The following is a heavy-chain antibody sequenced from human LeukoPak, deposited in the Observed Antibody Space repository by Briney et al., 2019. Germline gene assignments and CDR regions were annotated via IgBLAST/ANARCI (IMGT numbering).Heavy chain of an antibody. CDR1: GFTFSSYG. CDR2: ISHDGTTT. D-gene: IGHD6-25*01. CDR3: AKEPNAYSSGWYFQD. J-gene: IGHJ1*01. V-gene: IGHV3-30*18. Sequence: PGRSLRLSCVVSGFTFSSYGMHWVRQAPGKGLEWVAVISHDGTTTFYADSVKGRFTISRDNSKNTLDLQMDSLRAEDTAVYFCAKEPNAYSSGWYFQDWGQGTLVTVSS.